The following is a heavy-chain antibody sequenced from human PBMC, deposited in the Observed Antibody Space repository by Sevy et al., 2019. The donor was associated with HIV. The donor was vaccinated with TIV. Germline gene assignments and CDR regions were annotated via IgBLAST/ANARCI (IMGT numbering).Heavy chain of an antibody. V-gene: IGHV3-15*01. CDR1: GFTFNNVW. Sequence: GGSLRLSCVASGFTFNNVWMSWVRQAPGKGLEWVGRIKSIANGETIDYATPVKGRLPITRDDSKNTVYLQMNSLKTEDTGVYYCTTPTFRSVTGSSYYYFSLDVWGQGTTVTVSS. CDR2: IKSIANGETI. CDR3: TTPTFRSVTGSSYYYFSLDV. D-gene: IGHD3-10*01. J-gene: IGHJ6*02.